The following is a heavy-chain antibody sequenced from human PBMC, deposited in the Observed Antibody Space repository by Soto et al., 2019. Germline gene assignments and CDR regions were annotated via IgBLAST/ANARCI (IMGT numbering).Heavy chain of an antibody. V-gene: IGHV3-23*01. D-gene: IGHD3-3*01. CDR2: ISGSGGST. CDR1: GFTFSSYA. CDR3: AKDRDITIFGVAPYYFDY. J-gene: IGHJ4*02. Sequence: PGGSLRLSCAASGFTFSSYAMSWVRQAPGKGLEWVSAISGSGGSTYYADSVKGRFTISRDNSKNTLYLQMNSLRAEDTAVYYCAKDRDITIFGVAPYYFDYWGQGTLVTVS.